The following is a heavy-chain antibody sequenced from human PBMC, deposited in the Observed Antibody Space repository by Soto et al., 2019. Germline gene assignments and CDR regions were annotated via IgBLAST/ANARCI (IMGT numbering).Heavy chain of an antibody. CDR3: ARAGIGYDSSGYYLPFDY. J-gene: IGHJ4*02. CDR2: IIPIFGTA. CDR1: GGTFSSYA. Sequence: QVQLVQSGAEVKKPGSSVKVSCKASGGTFSSYAISWVRQAPGQGLEWMGGIIPIFGTANYAQKFQGRVTITADESMSTAYMELSSLRSEDTAVYYCARAGIGYDSSGYYLPFDYWGQGTLVTVSS. D-gene: IGHD3-22*01. V-gene: IGHV1-69*12.